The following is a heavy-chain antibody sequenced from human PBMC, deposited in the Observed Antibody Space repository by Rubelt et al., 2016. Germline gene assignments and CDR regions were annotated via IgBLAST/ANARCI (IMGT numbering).Heavy chain of an antibody. D-gene: IGHD7-27*01. CDR3: ATHPGVSFYYGMDV. CDR2: ITGSGFST. J-gene: IGHJ6*02. CDR1: GFSFSSHG. V-gene: IGHV3-23*01. Sequence: GFGGGLVQPGGSLRLSCAASGFSFSSHGINWVRQVPGKGLEWVSGITGSGFSTYYADSVKGRFTISRDNSKNTLYLQMSSLRVEDTAIYYCATHPGVSFYYGMDVWGQGTTVTVSS.